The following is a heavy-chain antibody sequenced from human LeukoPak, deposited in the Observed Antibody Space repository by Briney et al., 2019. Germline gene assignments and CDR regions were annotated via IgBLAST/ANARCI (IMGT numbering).Heavy chain of an antibody. Sequence: GGSLRLSCAASGFTFSSYWMHWVRQAPGKGLVWVSRINSDGSSTSYADSVEGRFTISRDNAKNTLYLQMNSLRAEDTAVYYCARGGELLYYYYGMDVWGQGTTVTVSS. D-gene: IGHD1-26*01. CDR3: ARGGELLYYYYGMDV. J-gene: IGHJ6*02. CDR1: GFTFSSYW. CDR2: INSDGSST. V-gene: IGHV3-74*01.